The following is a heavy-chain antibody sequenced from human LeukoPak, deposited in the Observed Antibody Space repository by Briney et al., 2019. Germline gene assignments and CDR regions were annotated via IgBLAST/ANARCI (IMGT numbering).Heavy chain of an antibody. J-gene: IGHJ1*01. CDR2: INQDESVR. CDR1: GFNFGTLW. Sequence: GGSLRLSCAASGFNFGTLWMSWVRQAPGRGREWVPKINQDESVRDYVDSVKGRFTISRDNANNFLHLQMNSLRADDAAVYYCARDQNFYDTTGEGYFQHWGQGTLVTVSS. V-gene: IGHV3-7*01. CDR3: ARDQNFYDTTGEGYFQH. D-gene: IGHD3-22*01.